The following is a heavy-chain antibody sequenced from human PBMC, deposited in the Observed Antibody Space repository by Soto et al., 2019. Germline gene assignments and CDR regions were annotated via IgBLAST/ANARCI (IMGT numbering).Heavy chain of an antibody. D-gene: IGHD3-9*01. CDR1: RGSIRSGDYY. CDR2: IYYSGST. Sequence: SETLSLTCTVSRGSIRSGDYYWSWIHQPPGKGLEWIGYIYYSGSTYYNPSLKSRVTISLDTSKNQFSLKLSSVTAADTAVYYCARQDGNYDILTGYYSWGAFDIWGQGTMVT. CDR3: ARQDGNYDILTGYYSWGAFDI. V-gene: IGHV4-30-4*02. J-gene: IGHJ3*02.